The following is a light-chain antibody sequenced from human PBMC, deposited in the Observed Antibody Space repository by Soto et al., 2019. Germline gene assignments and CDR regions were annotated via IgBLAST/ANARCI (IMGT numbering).Light chain of an antibody. V-gene: IGKV3D-20*02. CDR3: QQYKDWPTT. CDR1: QTVNSRY. J-gene: IGKJ1*01. Sequence: IVLTQSPGTLALSPWERATLSCRGSQTVNSRYLAWYQHHPGQAPRLLIYDASSRAPGIPDRFSGSGSGTDFTLTITSLQSEDFGVYFCQQYKDWPTTFGQGTKVDIK. CDR2: DAS.